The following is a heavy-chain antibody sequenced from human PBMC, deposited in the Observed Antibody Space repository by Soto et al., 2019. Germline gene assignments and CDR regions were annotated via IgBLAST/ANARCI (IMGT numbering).Heavy chain of an antibody. V-gene: IGHV3-21*01. CDR1: GFTFSSYS. CDR2: ISSSSSYI. CDR3: ARPLSYYGDYWRDEDWYFDL. Sequence: EVQLVESGGGLVKPGGSLRLSCAASGFTFSSYSMNWVRQAPGKGLEWVSSISSSSSYIYYADSVKGRFTISRDNAKNSLYLQMNSLRAEDTAVYYCARPLSYYGDYWRDEDWYFDLWGRGTLVTVSS. J-gene: IGHJ2*01. D-gene: IGHD4-17*01.